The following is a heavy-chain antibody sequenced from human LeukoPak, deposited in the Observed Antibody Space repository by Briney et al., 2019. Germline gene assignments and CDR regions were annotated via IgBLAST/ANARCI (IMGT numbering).Heavy chain of an antibody. D-gene: IGHD5-18*01. Sequence: PSETLSLTCTVSGGSMSSYYWNWIRQPPGKGLEWIGYIYYSGSTNYNPSLKSRVTISVDTSKNQFSLKLSSVTAADTAVYYCARNGYSYDLVDYWGQGTLVTVSS. V-gene: IGHV4-59*08. CDR1: GGSMSSYY. J-gene: IGHJ4*02. CDR3: ARNGYSYDLVDY. CDR2: IYYSGST.